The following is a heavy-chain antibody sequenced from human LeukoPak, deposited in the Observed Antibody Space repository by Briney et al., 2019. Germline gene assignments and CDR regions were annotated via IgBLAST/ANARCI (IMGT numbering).Heavy chain of an antibody. V-gene: IGHV3-23*01. J-gene: IGHJ4*02. D-gene: IGHD1-26*01. Sequence: PGGSLRLSCAASGFTFSSYAMSWVRQAPGKGLEWVSAISGSGGSTYYADSVKGRFTISRDNSKNALYLQMNSLKAEDTAVYYCARVLGGSYHFDVWGQGTLVTVSS. CDR2: ISGSGGST. CDR3: ARVLGGSYHFDV. CDR1: GFTFSSYA.